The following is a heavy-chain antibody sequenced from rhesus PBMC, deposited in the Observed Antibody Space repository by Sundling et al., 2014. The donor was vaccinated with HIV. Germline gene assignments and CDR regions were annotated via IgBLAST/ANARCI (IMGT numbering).Heavy chain of an antibody. CDR3: AKDYCSGGVCYAGDYGLDS. CDR1: GFTFSSYG. J-gene: IGHJ6*01. D-gene: IGHD2-8*01. Sequence: EVQLVETGGGLVQPGGSLKLSCAASGFTFSSYGMSWVRQAPGKGLEWVSAINSGGGSTYYADSVKGRFTISRDNSKNMLSLQMNSLRAEDTAVYYCAKDYCSGGVCYAGDYGLDSWGQGVVVTVSS. V-gene: IGHV3S42*01. CDR2: INSGGGST.